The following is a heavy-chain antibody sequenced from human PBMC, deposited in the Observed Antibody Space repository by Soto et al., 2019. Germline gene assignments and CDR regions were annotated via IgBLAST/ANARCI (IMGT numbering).Heavy chain of an antibody. J-gene: IGHJ4*02. V-gene: IGHV1-69*01. CDR1: GGTFSSYS. CDR2: IIPIFGTA. Sequence: QVQLVQSGAEVKKPGSSVKVSCKASGGTFSSYSISWVRQAPGQGLEWMGGIIPIFGTANYAQKFQGRVTITADEYTSTAYMELSSLRSEDTAVYYCAIEYSSSPPYYHIGYWGQGTLVTVSS. D-gene: IGHD6-6*01. CDR3: AIEYSSSPPYYHIGY.